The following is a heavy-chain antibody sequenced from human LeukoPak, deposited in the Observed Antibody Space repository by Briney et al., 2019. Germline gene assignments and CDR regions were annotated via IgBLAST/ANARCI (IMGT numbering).Heavy chain of an antibody. CDR2: LYTSGST. CDR1: GGSISSGSYY. Sequence: SETLSLTCTVSGGSISSGSYYWSWIRQPAGKGLEWIGRLYTSGSTNYNPSLQSRVTISLDTSKNQFSLKLSSVTAADTAVYYCARGPSYDILTGFFDYWGQGTLVTVSS. J-gene: IGHJ4*02. D-gene: IGHD3-9*01. V-gene: IGHV4-61*02. CDR3: ARGPSYDILTGFFDY.